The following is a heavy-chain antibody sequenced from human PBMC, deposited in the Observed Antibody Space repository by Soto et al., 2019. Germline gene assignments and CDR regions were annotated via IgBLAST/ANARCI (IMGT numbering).Heavy chain of an antibody. D-gene: IGHD6-6*01. V-gene: IGHV5-51*01. CDR3: ASTSIAARDYYYGMDV. CDR2: IYPGDSDT. Sequence: GESLKISCKGSGYSFTSYWIGWVRQMPGKGLEWMGIIYPGDSDTRYSPSFQGQVTISADKSISTAYLQWSSLKASDTAMYYCASTSIAARDYYYGMDVWGQGTTVTVSS. J-gene: IGHJ6*02. CDR1: GYSFTSYW.